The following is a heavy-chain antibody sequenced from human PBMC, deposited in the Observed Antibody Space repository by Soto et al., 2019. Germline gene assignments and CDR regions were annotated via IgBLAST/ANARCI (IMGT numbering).Heavy chain of an antibody. V-gene: IGHV1-18*01. J-gene: IGHJ3*02. CDR2: ISAYNGNT. CDR3: ARDLTGYSSSWYESDAFDI. CDR1: GYTFTSYG. D-gene: IGHD6-13*01. Sequence: ASVKVSCKASGYTFTSYGISWVRQAPGQGLEWMGWISAYNGNTNYAQKLQGRVTMTTDTSTSTAYMELRSLRSDDTAVYYCARDLTGYSSSWYESDAFDIWGQGTMVTVSS.